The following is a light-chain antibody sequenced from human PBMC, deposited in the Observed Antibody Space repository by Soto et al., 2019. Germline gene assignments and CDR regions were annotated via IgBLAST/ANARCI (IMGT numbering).Light chain of an antibody. Sequence: EIVLTQSPGTLSLSPGERATLSCRASQGISSNNLAWYQQKTGQAPRLLIYGASSRATGIPDRFSGSGSGTDLTLTNSTLEPEASEVYYCQQYCGSPLFGQGTKVEIK. J-gene: IGKJ1*01. CDR2: GAS. V-gene: IGKV3-20*01. CDR3: QQYCGSPL. CDR1: QGISSNN.